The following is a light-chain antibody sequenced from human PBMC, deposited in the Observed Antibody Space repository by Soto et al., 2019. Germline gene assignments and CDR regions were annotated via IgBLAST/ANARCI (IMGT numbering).Light chain of an antibody. CDR2: EGS. V-gene: IGLV2-23*01. CDR1: SSDVGSYNL. CDR3: CSYAGSSTCDWV. Sequence: QSALTQPASVSGSPGQSITISCTGTSSDVGSYNLVSWYQQHPGKAPKLMIYEGSKRPSGVSNHFSGSKSGNTASLTISGLQAEDEADYYCCSYAGSSTCDWVFGGGTKLTVL. J-gene: IGLJ3*02.